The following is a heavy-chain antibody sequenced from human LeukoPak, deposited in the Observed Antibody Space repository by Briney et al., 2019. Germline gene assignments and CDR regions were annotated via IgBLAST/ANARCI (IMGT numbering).Heavy chain of an antibody. CDR3: VKGVVVVAAIPYFDY. J-gene: IGHJ4*02. CDR1: GFTFSSYA. CDR2: ISSNGGST. D-gene: IGHD2-15*01. V-gene: IGHV3-64D*09. Sequence: GSLRLSCSASGFTFSSYAMHWVRQAPGKGLEYVSAISSNGGSTYYADSVKGRFTISRDNSKNTLYLQMSSLRAEDTAVYYCVKGVVVVAAIPYFDYRGQGTLVTVSS.